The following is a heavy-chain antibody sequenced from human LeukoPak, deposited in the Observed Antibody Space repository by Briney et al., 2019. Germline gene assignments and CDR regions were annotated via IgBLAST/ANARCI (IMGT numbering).Heavy chain of an antibody. CDR1: GGSISITNYY. J-gene: IGHJ5*02. CDR2: IHYSGSA. CDR3: ARRMEGFSRFDP. V-gene: IGHV4-39*01. Sequence: SETLSLTCTVSGGSISITNYYWGWLRQTPGKGLEWIGSIHYSGSAYPNPSLTSRVTISVDTPKNQFSLKLSSVTDADTAVYYCARRMEGFSRFDPWGQGTLVTVSS. D-gene: IGHD3-3*01.